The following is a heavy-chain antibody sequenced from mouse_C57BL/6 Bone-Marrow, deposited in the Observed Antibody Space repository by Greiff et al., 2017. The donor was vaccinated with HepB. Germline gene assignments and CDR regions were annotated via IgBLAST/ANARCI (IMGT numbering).Heavy chain of an antibody. CDR3: ARLGSSYWFAY. D-gene: IGHD1-1*01. J-gene: IGHJ3*01. CDR2: ISSGSSTI. Sequence: EVKLVESGGGLVKPGGSLKLSCAASGFTFSDYGMHWVRPAPEKGLEWVAYISSGSSTIYYADTVKGRFTISRDNAKNTLFLQMTSLRSEDTAMYYCARLGSSYWFAYWGQGTLVTVSA. CDR1: GFTFSDYG. V-gene: IGHV5-17*01.